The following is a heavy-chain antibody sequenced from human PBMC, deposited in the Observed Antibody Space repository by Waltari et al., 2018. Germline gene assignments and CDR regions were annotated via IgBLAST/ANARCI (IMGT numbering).Heavy chain of an antibody. CDR1: GGSISSGGYS. CDR2: IYHSGST. D-gene: IGHD6-13*01. Sequence: QLQLQESGPGLVKPSQTLSLTCAVSGGSISSGGYSWPWIRQQPGKGLEWIGYIYHSGSTYYNPSLKSRVTISVDRSKNQFSLKLSSVTAADTAVYYCARRLDSSLFDPWGQGTLVTVSS. V-gene: IGHV4-30-2*01. CDR3: ARRLDSSLFDP. J-gene: IGHJ5*02.